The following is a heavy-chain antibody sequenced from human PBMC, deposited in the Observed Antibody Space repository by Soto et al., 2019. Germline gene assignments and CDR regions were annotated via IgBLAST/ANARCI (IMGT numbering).Heavy chain of an antibody. CDR3: ARAGVLVPAAMFY. J-gene: IGHJ4*02. V-gene: IGHV1-2*04. D-gene: IGHD2-2*01. Sequence: ASVKVSCKASGYTFTGYYMHWVRQAPGQGLEWMGWINPNSGGTNYAQKFQGWVTMTRDTSISTAYMELSRLRSDDTAVYYCARAGVLVPAAMFYWGQGTLVTV. CDR2: INPNSGGT. CDR1: GYTFTGYY.